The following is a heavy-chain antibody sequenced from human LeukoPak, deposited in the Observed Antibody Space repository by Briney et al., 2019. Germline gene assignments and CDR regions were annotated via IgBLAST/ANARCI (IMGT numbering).Heavy chain of an antibody. CDR1: GLTYGNNW. CDR2: INRDGGGA. V-gene: IGHV3-74*01. CDR3: ARDVPHNWFDT. Sequence: PGGSVRLSCAASGLTYGNNWMHWVRQARGKGRVGISRINRDGGGAIYANTDKSPFTVYRDNANNTLYVKMNSLRAEDTAVYYCARDVPHNWFDTWGQGTLVTVSS. J-gene: IGHJ5*02.